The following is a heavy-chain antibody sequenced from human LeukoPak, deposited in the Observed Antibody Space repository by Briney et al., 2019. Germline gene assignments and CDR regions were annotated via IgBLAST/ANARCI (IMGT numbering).Heavy chain of an antibody. CDR2: IYSGGST. CDR3: ARSPLRYYGATDY. D-gene: IGHD4-17*01. J-gene: IGHJ4*02. Sequence: GGSLRLSCAASGFTFSSYAMSWVRQAPGKGLEWVSVIYSGGSTYYADSVKGRFTISRDNSKNTLYLQMNSLRAEDTAVYYCARSPLRYYGATDYWGQGTLVTVSS. V-gene: IGHV3-53*01. CDR1: GFTFSSYA.